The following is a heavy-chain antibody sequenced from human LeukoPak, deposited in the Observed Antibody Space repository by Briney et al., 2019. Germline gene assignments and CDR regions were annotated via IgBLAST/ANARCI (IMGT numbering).Heavy chain of an antibody. CDR2: ISGSGGST. J-gene: IGHJ6*03. V-gene: IGHV3-23*01. D-gene: IGHD4-17*01. CDR3: AKGLYGDYYYYMDV. Sequence: PGGSLRLSCAASGFTFSSYAMSWVRQAPGKGLEWVSAISGSGGSTYYADSVKGRFTTSRDNSKNTLYLQMNSLRAEDTAVYYCAKGLYGDYYYYMDVWGKGTTVTVSS. CDR1: GFTFSSYA.